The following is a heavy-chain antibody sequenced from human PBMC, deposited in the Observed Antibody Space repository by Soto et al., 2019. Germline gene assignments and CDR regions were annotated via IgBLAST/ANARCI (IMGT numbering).Heavy chain of an antibody. J-gene: IGHJ3*02. Sequence: SQTLSLTCAISGDSVSSNSAAWNWLRQSPSRGLEWLGRTYYRSKWYNDYAPSVKSQITINPDTSRNQFSLQLNSVTHEDTAVYYCARERGVLSEAFDIWGQGTVVTVSS. CDR2: TYYRSKWYN. V-gene: IGHV6-1*01. D-gene: IGHD3-10*01. CDR1: GDSVSSNSAA. CDR3: ARERGVLSEAFDI.